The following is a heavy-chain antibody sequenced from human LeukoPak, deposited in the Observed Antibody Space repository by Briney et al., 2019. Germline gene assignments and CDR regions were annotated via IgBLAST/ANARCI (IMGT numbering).Heavy chain of an antibody. CDR2: IKQDGSEK. D-gene: IGHD6-13*01. Sequence: GGSLKLSCAVSGFTFSSYEMNWVRQAPGKGLEWVANIKQDGSEKYYVDSVKGRFTISRDNAKNSLYLQMNSLRAEDTAVYYCARVPGYSSSWPDNWFDPWGQGTLVTVSS. CDR1: GFTFSSYE. CDR3: ARVPGYSSSWPDNWFDP. J-gene: IGHJ5*02. V-gene: IGHV3-7*01.